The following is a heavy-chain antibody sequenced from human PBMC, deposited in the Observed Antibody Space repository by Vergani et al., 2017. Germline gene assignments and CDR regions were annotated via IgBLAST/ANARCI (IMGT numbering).Heavy chain of an antibody. CDR1: GFTFSSYA. D-gene: IGHD2-21*01. CDR2: ISGSGGST. Sequence: EVQLLESGGGLVQPGGSLRLSCAASGFTFSSYAMSWVRQAPGKGLEWVSAISGSGGSTYYADSVKGRFTISRDNSKNTLYLQMSSLRAEDTAVYYCAXTVGIVVVIAIPGYFDLWGRGTLVTVSS. V-gene: IGHV3-23*01. J-gene: IGHJ2*01. CDR3: AXTVGIVVVIAIPGYFDL.